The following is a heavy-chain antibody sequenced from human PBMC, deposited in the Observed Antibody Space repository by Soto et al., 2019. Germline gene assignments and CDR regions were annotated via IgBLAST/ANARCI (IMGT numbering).Heavy chain of an antibody. CDR3: ARADSKTTVTTVLFDY. V-gene: IGHV4-34*01. D-gene: IGHD4-4*01. CDR1: GGSFSGYY. Sequence: SETLSLTCAVYGGSFSGYYWSWIRQPPGKGLEWIGEINHSGSTNYNPSLKSRVTISVDTSKNQFSLKLSSVTAADTAVYYCARADSKTTVTTVLFDYWGQGTLVTV. J-gene: IGHJ4*02. CDR2: INHSGST.